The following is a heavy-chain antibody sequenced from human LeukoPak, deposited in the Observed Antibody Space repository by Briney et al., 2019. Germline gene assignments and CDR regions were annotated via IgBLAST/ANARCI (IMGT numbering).Heavy chain of an antibody. CDR3: ARHQKGGYSYGPPFY. CDR1: GGSFSDYY. J-gene: IGHJ4*02. Sequence: SETLSLTCAVYGGSFSDYYWSWIRQPPGKGLEWIGYIHNSVTNSKPSLKSRVTISVDTSKNQFSLKLSSVTAADTAVYYCARHQKGGYSYGPPFYWGQGTLVTVSS. D-gene: IGHD5-18*01. CDR2: IHNSVT. V-gene: IGHV4-34*01.